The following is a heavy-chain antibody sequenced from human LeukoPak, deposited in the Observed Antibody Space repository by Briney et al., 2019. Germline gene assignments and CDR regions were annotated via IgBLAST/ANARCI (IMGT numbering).Heavy chain of an antibody. J-gene: IGHJ6*02. Sequence: PSETLSLTCTVSGGSISSGGYYWSWIRQPPGKGLEWIGEINHSGSTNYNPSLKSRVTISVDTSKNQFSLKLSSVTAADTAVYYCARAGGIVVVPAAHYGMDVWGQGTTVTVSS. CDR2: INHSGST. CDR1: GGSISSGGYY. D-gene: IGHD2-2*01. V-gene: IGHV4-39*07. CDR3: ARAGGIVVVPAAHYGMDV.